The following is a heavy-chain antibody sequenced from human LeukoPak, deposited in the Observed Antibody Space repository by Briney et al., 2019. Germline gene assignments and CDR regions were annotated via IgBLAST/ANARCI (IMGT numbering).Heavy chain of an antibody. CDR3: ARDWNYYVDSFEI. D-gene: IGHD1-7*01. CDR2: VSTYNGDT. V-gene: IGHV1-18*01. CDR1: GYIFTSYG. J-gene: IGHJ3*02. Sequence: ASVKVSCKASGYIFTSYGISWVRQAPGQGLEWMGWVSTYNGDTNYAQNLRGRVTMTTDTSTNTAYMELRSLRSDDTAVYYCARDWNYYVDSFEIWGQGTMVAVSS.